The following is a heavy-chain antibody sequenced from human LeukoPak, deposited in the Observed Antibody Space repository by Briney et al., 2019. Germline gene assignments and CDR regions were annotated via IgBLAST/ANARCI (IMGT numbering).Heavy chain of an antibody. CDR3: ARDSSSFPNYFDY. V-gene: IGHV3-53*01. CDR1: GFSVSSTY. CDR2: IYSSGST. Sequence: GGSLTLSCAASGFSVSSTYMIWVRQAPGQGLEWVSLIYSSGSTFYAVSVQGRFIISRDDSKNTLYLQMNSLRAEDTAMYYCARDSSSFPNYFDYWGQGTLVTVSS. J-gene: IGHJ4*02.